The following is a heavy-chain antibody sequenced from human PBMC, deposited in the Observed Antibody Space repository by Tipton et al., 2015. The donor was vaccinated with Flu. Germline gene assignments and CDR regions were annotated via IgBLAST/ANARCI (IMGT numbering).Heavy chain of an antibody. J-gene: IGHJ4*02. V-gene: IGHV3-7*04. D-gene: IGHD3-10*01. CDR3: VRAIAASGSF. CDR1: GFTFSTYW. CDR2: IKPDGSEI. Sequence: SLRLSCAASGFTFSTYWMTWIRQAPGKGLEWVAVIKPDGSEIHYLGSVKGRFTLSRDNAKNSVSLQMSNLRVEDTAVYYCVRAIAASGSFWGQGTLVTVSS.